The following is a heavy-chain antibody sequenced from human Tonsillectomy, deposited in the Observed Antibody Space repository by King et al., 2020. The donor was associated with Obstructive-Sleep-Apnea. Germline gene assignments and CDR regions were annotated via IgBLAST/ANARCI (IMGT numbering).Heavy chain of an antibody. Sequence: VQLVESGGGVVQPGRSLRLSCAVSGFTLSTYDIHWVRQAPGQGLEWVAIISWNGNDKYYADSVKGRFTMSRDISKNTLYLEVNSLRAEDAAVYYCAKGEWSSRSIDYWGQGTLVTVSS. V-gene: IGHV3-30*18. CDR2: ISWNGNDK. D-gene: IGHD6-13*01. CDR1: GFTLSTYD. CDR3: AKGEWSSRSIDY. J-gene: IGHJ4*02.